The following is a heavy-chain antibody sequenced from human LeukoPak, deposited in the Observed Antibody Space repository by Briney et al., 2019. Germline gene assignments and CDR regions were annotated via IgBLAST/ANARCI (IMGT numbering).Heavy chain of an antibody. CDR2: IKTKTYGGTT. CDR3: SRGVIVGAAYFDY. J-gene: IGHJ4*02. Sequence: GGSLRLSCAASGFTFSSYWMSWFRQAPGKGPEWISFIKTKTYGGTTEYAASVKGRFTISRDDSTGIAYLQMDSLKPEDTAVYYCSRGVIVGAAYFDYWGQGTLVTVSS. D-gene: IGHD1-26*01. CDR1: GFTFSSYW. V-gene: IGHV3-49*03.